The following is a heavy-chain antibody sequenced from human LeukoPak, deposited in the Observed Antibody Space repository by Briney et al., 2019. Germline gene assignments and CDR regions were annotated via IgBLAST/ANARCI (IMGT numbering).Heavy chain of an antibody. D-gene: IGHD1-26*01. J-gene: IGHJ4*02. V-gene: IGHV3-23*01. CDR3: AKDYYFSGSELRGYFDY. Sequence: GSLRLSCAASGFTFSSYAMSWVRQAPGKGLEWVSAISGSGGSTYYADSVKGRFTISRDNSKKTLYLQMNSLRAEDTAVYYCAKDYYFSGSELRGYFDYWGQGTLVTVSS. CDR2: ISGSGGST. CDR1: GFTFSSYA.